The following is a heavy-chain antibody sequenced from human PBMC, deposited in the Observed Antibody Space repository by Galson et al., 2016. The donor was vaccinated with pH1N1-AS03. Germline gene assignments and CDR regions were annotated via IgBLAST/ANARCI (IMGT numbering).Heavy chain of an antibody. J-gene: IGHJ6*03. Sequence: SLRLSCAASGFTFSNHAMHWVRQGTGRGLEWVSGIGPGGDTYYGGSVKGRFTISRETAKNSLYLQMNSLRPEDTVVYYCARDKSPYFCYMDVWGKGTTVIVSS. CDR3: ARDKSPYFCYMDV. V-gene: IGHV3-13*01. CDR2: IGPGGDT. CDR1: GFTFSNHA. D-gene: IGHD2/OR15-2a*01.